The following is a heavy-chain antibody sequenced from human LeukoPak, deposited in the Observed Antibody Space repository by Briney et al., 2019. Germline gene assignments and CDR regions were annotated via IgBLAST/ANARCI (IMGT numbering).Heavy chain of an antibody. J-gene: IGHJ6*03. V-gene: IGHV3-15*01. D-gene: IGHD2-21*01. Sequence: GGSLRLSCAASGFTSSNAWMSWVRQAPGKGLEWVGRIKSKTDGGTTDYAAPVKGRFTISRDDSKNTLYLQMNSLKTEDTAVYYCTTDLGFNSFYYYMDVWGKGTTVTVSS. CDR3: TTDLGFNSFYYYMDV. CDR2: IKSKTDGGTT. CDR1: GFTSSNAW.